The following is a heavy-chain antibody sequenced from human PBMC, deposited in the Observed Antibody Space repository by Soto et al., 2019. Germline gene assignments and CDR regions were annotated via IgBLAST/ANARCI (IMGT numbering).Heavy chain of an antibody. CDR2: IRSKAYGGTT. V-gene: IGHV3-49*03. J-gene: IGHJ4*02. CDR1: GFTFGDSA. Sequence: SVGSLRLSCTASGFTFGDSAMSWFRQAPGKGLDRVGFIRSKAYGGTTEYAASVKGRFTISRDDSKSIAYLQRHSLKTEDRAVYYCATEGPGTLRPFDNWGQGTLVTVSS. D-gene: IGHD6-13*01. CDR3: ATEGPGTLRPFDN.